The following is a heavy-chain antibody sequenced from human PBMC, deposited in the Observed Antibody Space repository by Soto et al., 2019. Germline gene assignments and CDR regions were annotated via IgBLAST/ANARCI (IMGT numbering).Heavy chain of an antibody. CDR2: ISYDGSNK. Sequence: QVQLVESGGGVVQPGRSLRLSCAASGFTFSSYGMHWVRQAPGQGLEWVAVISYDGSNKNYADSVKGRFTISRDNSKNTLYLQMNSLRAEDTAVYYCAKDEGEDIVVVPAAIRVAYWGQGTLVTVSS. CDR3: AKDEGEDIVVVPAAIRVAY. V-gene: IGHV3-30*18. D-gene: IGHD2-2*02. CDR1: GFTFSSYG. J-gene: IGHJ4*02.